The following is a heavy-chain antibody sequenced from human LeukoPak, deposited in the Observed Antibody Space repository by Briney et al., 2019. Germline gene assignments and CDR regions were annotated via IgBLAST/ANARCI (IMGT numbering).Heavy chain of an antibody. Sequence: SETLSLTCAVYGGSFSGYYWSWIRQPSGKGLEWIGEINHSGSTNYNPSLKSRVTISVDTSKNQFSLKLSSVTAADTAVYYCGGGPDAFDTWGQGTMVTVSS. J-gene: IGHJ3*02. CDR3: GGGPDAFDT. CDR2: INHSGST. D-gene: IGHD3-16*01. CDR1: GGSFSGYY. V-gene: IGHV4-34*01.